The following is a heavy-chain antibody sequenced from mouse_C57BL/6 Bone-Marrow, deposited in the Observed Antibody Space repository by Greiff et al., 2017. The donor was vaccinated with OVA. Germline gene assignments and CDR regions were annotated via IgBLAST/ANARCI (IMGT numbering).Heavy chain of an antibody. CDR2: IYPGSGST. CDR1: GYTFTSYW. J-gene: IGHJ2*01. V-gene: IGHV1-55*01. D-gene: IGHD2-2*01. CDR3: AREGIYGYYFDY. Sequence: VQLKQPGAELVKPGASVKMSCKASGYTFTSYWITWVKQRPGQGLEWIGDIYPGSGSTNYNEKFKSKATLTVDTSSSTAYMQLSSLTSEDSAVYYCAREGIYGYYFDYWGQGTTLTVSS.